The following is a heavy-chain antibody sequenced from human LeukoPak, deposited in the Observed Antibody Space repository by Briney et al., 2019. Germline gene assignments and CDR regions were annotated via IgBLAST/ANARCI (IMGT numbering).Heavy chain of an antibody. CDR3: ARGDCSSTSCYFPAFDY. CDR1: GFTFSSYW. J-gene: IGHJ4*02. CDR2: IKQDGSEK. D-gene: IGHD2-2*01. V-gene: IGHV3-7*03. Sequence: GGSLRLSCAASGFTFSSYWMSWVRQAPGKGLEWVANIKQDGSEKYYVDSVKGRFTISRDNAKNSLYLQMNSLRAEDTAVYYCARGDCSSTSCYFPAFDYWSQGTLVTVSS.